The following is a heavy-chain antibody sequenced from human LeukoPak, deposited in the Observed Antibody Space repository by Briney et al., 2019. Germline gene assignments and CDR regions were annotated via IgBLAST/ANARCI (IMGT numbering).Heavy chain of an antibody. J-gene: IGHJ5*02. CDR3: ASLRRVTVTNSYNWFDP. Sequence: SQTLSLTCTVSGGSISSGSYYWSWIRQPAGKGLEWIGRIYTSGSTNYNPSLESRVTISVDTSKNQFSLKLSSVTAADTAVYYCASLRRVTVTNSYNWFDPWGQGTLVTVSS. D-gene: IGHD4-17*01. V-gene: IGHV4-61*02. CDR2: IYTSGST. CDR1: GGSISSGSYY.